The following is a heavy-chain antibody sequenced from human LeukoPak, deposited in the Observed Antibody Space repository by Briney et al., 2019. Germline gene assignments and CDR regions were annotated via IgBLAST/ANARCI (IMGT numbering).Heavy chain of an antibody. J-gene: IGHJ4*02. CDR1: GYTFTSYA. V-gene: IGHV7-4-1*02. Sequence: ASVKVSCKASGYTFTSYAMNWVRQAPGQGLEWMGWINTNTGNPTYAQGFTGRFVFSLDTSVSTAYLQISSLKAEDTAVYYCARDWVSSGWPRHFDYWGLGTLVTVSS. CDR3: ARDWVSSGWPRHFDY. D-gene: IGHD6-19*01. CDR2: INTNTGNP.